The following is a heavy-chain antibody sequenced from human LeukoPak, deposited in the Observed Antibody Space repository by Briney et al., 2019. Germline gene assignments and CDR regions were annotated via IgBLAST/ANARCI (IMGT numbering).Heavy chain of an antibody. V-gene: IGHV1-8*01. Sequence: GASVKVSCKASGYTFTSYDINWGRQATGQGLEWMGWMNPNSGNTGYAQKFQGRVTMTRNTSISTAYMELSSMRPEDTAVYYCAREGRGYYDSSGYYDDAFDIWGQGTMVTVSS. D-gene: IGHD3-22*01. CDR3: AREGRGYYDSSGYYDDAFDI. CDR1: GYTFTSYD. J-gene: IGHJ3*02. CDR2: MNPNSGNT.